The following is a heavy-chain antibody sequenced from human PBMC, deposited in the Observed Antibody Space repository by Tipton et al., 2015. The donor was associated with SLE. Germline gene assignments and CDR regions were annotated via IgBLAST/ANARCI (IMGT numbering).Heavy chain of an antibody. CDR3: ARHAGYSSGWYYFDY. V-gene: IGHV4-39*01. CDR2: IYYSGST. D-gene: IGHD6-19*01. Sequence: LRLSCTVSGGSISSSSYYWGWIRQPPGKGLEWIGSIYYSGSTYYNPSLKSRVTISVDTSKNQFSLKLSSVTAADTAVYYCARHAGYSSGWYYFDYWGQGTLVTVSS. CDR1: GGSISSSSYY. J-gene: IGHJ4*02.